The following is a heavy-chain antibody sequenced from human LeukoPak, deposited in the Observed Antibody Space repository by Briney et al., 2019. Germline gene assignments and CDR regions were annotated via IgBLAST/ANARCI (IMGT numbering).Heavy chain of an antibody. D-gene: IGHD6-13*01. CDR3: ARSIPYGTTWYGRSDY. CDR2: IHSSGAT. CDR1: GFTFSSYA. J-gene: IGHJ4*02. Sequence: PGGSLRLSCAASGFTFSSYAMSWVRQAPGMGLEWVSAIHSSGATCYADSVKGRFTISRDNALNSLYLQMNSLRAEDTAIYYCARSIPYGTTWYGRSDYWGQGTLVTVSS. V-gene: IGHV3-23*01.